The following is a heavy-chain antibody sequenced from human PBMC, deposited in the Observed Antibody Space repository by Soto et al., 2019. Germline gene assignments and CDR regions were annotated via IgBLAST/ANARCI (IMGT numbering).Heavy chain of an antibody. CDR3: AKVGFDDSSGYHHVVDY. CDR2: ISGSGGST. D-gene: IGHD3-22*01. V-gene: IGHV3-23*01. J-gene: IGHJ4*02. CDR1: GFTFSSYA. Sequence: GGSLRLSCAASGFTFSSYAMSWVRQAPGKGLEWVSAISGSGGSTYYADSVKGRFTISRDNSKNTRYLQMNSLRAEETAVYYCAKVGFDDSSGYHHVVDYWGQGTLVTVSS.